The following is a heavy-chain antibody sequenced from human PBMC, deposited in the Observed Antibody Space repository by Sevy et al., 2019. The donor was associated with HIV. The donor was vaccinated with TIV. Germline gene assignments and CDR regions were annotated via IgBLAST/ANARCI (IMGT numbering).Heavy chain of an antibody. J-gene: IGHJ4*02. D-gene: IGHD6-19*01. Sequence: LLQLPETLSLTCTVSGGSISSGSYSWSWVRRPAGKGLEWIGRIYSSGSANYNPSLKSRVTMSLDTSKNQFSLKLSSVTAADTAVYYCVRDLIGGSGWSDYWGQGTRVTVSS. V-gene: IGHV4-61*02. CDR1: GGSISSGSYS. CDR2: IYSSGSA. CDR3: VRDLIGGSGWSDY.